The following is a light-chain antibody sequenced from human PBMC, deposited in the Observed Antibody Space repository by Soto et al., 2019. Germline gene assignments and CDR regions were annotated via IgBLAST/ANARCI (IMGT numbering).Light chain of an antibody. CDR2: EVS. Sequence: QSALTQPASVSGSPGQSITISCTGTSSDVGGYNYVSWYQQHPGKAPKLLIYEVSNRPSGVSNRFSGSKSGNTAFLTISGLQAEDEADYYCSSFTSSSTVFFGGGTKLTVL. J-gene: IGLJ2*01. CDR1: SSDVGGYNY. CDR3: SSFTSSSTVF. V-gene: IGLV2-14*01.